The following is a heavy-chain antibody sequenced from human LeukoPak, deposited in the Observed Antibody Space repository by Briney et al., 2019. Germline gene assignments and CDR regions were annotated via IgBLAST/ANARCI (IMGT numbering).Heavy chain of an antibody. Sequence: GGSLRLSCAASGFTFSSYSMNWVRQAPGKGLEWVSSISSSSSYIYYADSAKGRFTISRDNAKNSLYLQINSLRAEDTAVYYCARGYCSSTSCYTHYYYYMDVWGKGTTVTVSS. J-gene: IGHJ6*03. CDR3: ARGYCSSTSCYTHYYYYMDV. CDR2: ISSSSSYI. CDR1: GFTFSSYS. V-gene: IGHV3-21*01. D-gene: IGHD2-2*02.